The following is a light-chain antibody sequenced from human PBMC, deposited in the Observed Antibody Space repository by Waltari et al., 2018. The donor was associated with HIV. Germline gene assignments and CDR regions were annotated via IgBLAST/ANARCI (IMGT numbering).Light chain of an antibody. Sequence: QSVLTQPPSVSGAPGQSVTISCSGSSSNIGANYDVHWYQQLPRAAPKLLIYGDYNRPSGVPERFSASRSGTSASLAITGLQPEDEADYYCQSYDTIVGGFYVFGTGTKVTV. CDR3: QSYDTIVGGFYV. J-gene: IGLJ1*01. CDR2: GDY. V-gene: IGLV1-40*01. CDR1: SSNIGANYD.